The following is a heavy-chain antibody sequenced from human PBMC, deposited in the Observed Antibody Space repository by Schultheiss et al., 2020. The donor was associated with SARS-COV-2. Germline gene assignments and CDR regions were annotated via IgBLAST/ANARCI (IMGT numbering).Heavy chain of an antibody. D-gene: IGHD6-6*01. V-gene: IGHV4-31*03. CDR1: GGSISSGGYY. J-gene: IGHJ2*01. Sequence: SETLSLTCTVSGGSISSGGYYWSWIRQHPGKGLEWNGYIYYSGSTYYNPSLKSRVTISVDTSKNQFSLKLSSVTAADTAVYYCARVGIAARRMYFDLWGRGTLVTVSS. CDR3: ARVGIAARRMYFDL. CDR2: IYYSGST.